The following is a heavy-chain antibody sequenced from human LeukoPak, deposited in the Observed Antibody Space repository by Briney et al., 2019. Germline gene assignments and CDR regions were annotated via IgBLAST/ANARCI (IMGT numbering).Heavy chain of an antibody. D-gene: IGHD5-24*01. Sequence: GRSLRLSCAASGFTFDDYAMHWVRQAPGKGLEWVSGISWNSGSIGYADSVKGRFTISRDNAKNSLYLQMNSLRAEDMALYYCAKDREMATITFDYWGQGTLVTVSS. CDR1: GFTFDDYA. V-gene: IGHV3-9*03. J-gene: IGHJ4*02. CDR2: ISWNSGSI. CDR3: AKDREMATITFDY.